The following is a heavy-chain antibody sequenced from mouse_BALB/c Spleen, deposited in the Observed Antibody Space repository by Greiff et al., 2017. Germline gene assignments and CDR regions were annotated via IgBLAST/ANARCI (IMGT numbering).Heavy chain of an antibody. CDR2: ISDGGSYT. CDR3: ARDDGMGGAY. D-gene: IGHD2-3*01. V-gene: IGHV5-4*02. J-gene: IGHJ3*01. CDR1: GFTFSDYY. Sequence: DVKLVESGGGLVKPGGSLKLSCAASGFTFSDYYMYWVRQTPEKRLEWVATISDGGSYTYYPDSVKGRFTISRDNAKNNLYLQMSSLKSEDTAMYYCARDDGMGGAYWGQGTLVTVSA.